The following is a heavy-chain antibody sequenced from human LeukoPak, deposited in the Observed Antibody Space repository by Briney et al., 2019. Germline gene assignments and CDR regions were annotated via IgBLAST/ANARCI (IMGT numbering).Heavy chain of an antibody. CDR3: ARVPNYGSGEIDY. V-gene: IGHV3-72*01. Sequence: PGGSLRLSCAASGFSFSHAWMNWVRQAPGKGLEWVGRTRNKANSYTTEYAASVKGRFTISRDDSKNSLYLQMNSLKTEDTAVYYCARVPNYGSGEIDYWGQGTLVTVSS. CDR1: GFSFSHAW. CDR2: TRNKANSYTT. J-gene: IGHJ4*02. D-gene: IGHD3-10*01.